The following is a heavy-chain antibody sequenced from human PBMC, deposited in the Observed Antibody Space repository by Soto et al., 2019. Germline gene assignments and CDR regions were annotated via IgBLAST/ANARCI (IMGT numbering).Heavy chain of an antibody. J-gene: IGHJ4*02. Sequence: EVQLGGSGGGWIQPGGSLRASCAASGFTVSRSYMTWVPQAPGKGLEWVSVIYSGGSTNNADSVKGRFTISRDNSKNTLYLQMNSLRVEDTAVYDCARDTYYYDSSGQPYWGQGTLVTVSS. CDR1: GFTVSRSY. CDR2: IYSGGST. D-gene: IGHD3-22*01. CDR3: ARDTYYYDSSGQPY. V-gene: IGHV3-53*01.